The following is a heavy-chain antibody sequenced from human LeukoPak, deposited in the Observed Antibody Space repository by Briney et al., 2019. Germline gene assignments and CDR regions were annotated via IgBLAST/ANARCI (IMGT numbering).Heavy chain of an antibody. CDR3: ARDINLVVVVAALGY. D-gene: IGHD2-15*01. V-gene: IGHV1-46*01. CDR1: GYTFTGYY. CDR2: INPSGGST. Sequence: GASVKVSCKASGYTFTGYYMHWVRQAPGQGLEWMGIINPSGGSTSYAQKFQGRVTMTRDTSTSTVYMELSSLRSEDTAVYYCARDINLVVVVAALGYWGQGTLVTVSS. J-gene: IGHJ4*02.